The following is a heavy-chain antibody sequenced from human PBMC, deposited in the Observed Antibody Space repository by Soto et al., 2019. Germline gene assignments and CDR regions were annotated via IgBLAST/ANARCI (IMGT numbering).Heavy chain of an antibody. CDR1: GGSISSYY. V-gene: IGHV4-59*01. CDR3: ARYYYDSSGYPYYFDY. D-gene: IGHD3-22*01. CDR2: IYYSGST. Sequence: SETLSLTCTVSGGSISSYYWSWIRQPPGKGLEWIGYIYYSGSTNYNPSLKSRVTISVDTSKNQFSLKLSSVTAADTAVYYCARYYYDSSGYPYYFDYWGQGTLVTVSS. J-gene: IGHJ4*02.